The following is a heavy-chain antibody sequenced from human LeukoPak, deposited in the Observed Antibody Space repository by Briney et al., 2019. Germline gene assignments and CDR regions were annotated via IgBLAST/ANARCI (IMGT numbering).Heavy chain of an antibody. Sequence: SETLSLTCTVSGGSISSGDYYWSWIRQPPGKGLEWIGYIYYSGSTNYNPSLKSRVTISVDTSKNQFSLKLSSVTAADTAVYYCARSVSSTSFYYYYYGMDVWGQGTTVTVSS. D-gene: IGHD2-2*01. CDR3: ARSVSSTSFYYYYYGMDV. CDR1: GGSISSGDYY. J-gene: IGHJ6*02. V-gene: IGHV4-61*08. CDR2: IYYSGST.